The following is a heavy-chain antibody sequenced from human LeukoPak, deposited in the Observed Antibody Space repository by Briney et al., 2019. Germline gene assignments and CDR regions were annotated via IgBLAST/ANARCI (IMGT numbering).Heavy chain of an antibody. CDR3: AKEGPRVSHKAGDWFDP. CDR1: GFTMSTTW. Sequence: GGSLRLSCAASGFTMSTTWMSWVRQTPGKGLECVALINEDGSKKYYGDPVKGRFTISSDNARNSVYLYMTSLRDDDPAVYYCAKEGPRVSHKAGDWFDPWGQGSLVTVS. J-gene: IGHJ5*02. V-gene: IGHV3-7*04. CDR2: INEDGSKK. D-gene: IGHD5/OR15-5a*01.